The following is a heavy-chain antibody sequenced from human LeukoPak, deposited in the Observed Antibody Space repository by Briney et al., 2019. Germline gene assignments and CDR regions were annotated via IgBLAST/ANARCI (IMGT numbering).Heavy chain of an antibody. Sequence: PSETLSLTCSVSGGSIESYYWSWIRQPPGKGLEFIGYIAASGTTKHNPSLKSRVTLSMDTSKNQFSLKLRSVTAADTAVYYCARGKGSGWYRYWGQGTLVTVSS. CDR2: IAASGTT. CDR1: GGSIESYY. D-gene: IGHD6-19*01. V-gene: IGHV4-4*08. CDR3: ARGKGSGWYRY. J-gene: IGHJ4*02.